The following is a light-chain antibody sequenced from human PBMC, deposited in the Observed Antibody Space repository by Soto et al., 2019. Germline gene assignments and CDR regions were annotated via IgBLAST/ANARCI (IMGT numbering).Light chain of an antibody. J-gene: IGKJ4*01. Sequence: DIVLTQSPGTLSLSPGERAALSCRASQSVSSSYLAWYQQKPGQAPRLLIYGASTGATGIPARFSGSGSGTEFTLTIYSLQSEDSALYYCQQYDNWPVTFGGGTKVDIK. CDR1: QSVSSSY. V-gene: IGKV3-15*01. CDR3: QQYDNWPVT. CDR2: GAS.